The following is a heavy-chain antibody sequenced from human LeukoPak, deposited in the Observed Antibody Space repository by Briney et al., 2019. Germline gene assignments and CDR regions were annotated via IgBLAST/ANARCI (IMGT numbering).Heavy chain of an antibody. J-gene: IGHJ4*02. Sequence: SETLSLTRTVSGGSISSYYWSWIRQPPGKGLEWIGYIYYSGSTNYNPPLKSRVTIAVDTSTNQFSLKLSSVTAADTAVYSCARDSSGWHGGFDYWGQGTLVTVSS. D-gene: IGHD3-22*01. CDR3: ARDSSGWHGGFDY. CDR1: GGSISSYY. CDR2: IYYSGST. V-gene: IGHV4-59*01.